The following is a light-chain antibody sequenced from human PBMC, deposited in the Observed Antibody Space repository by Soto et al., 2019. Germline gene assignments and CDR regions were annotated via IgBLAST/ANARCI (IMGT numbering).Light chain of an antibody. V-gene: IGKV1-27*01. CDR3: QNYNSAPWT. CDR1: QGITDY. CDR2: AAS. J-gene: IGKJ1*01. Sequence: DIQMTQSPSSLSASVGDRVTITCRASQGITDYLAWYQQKPGQVPNLLIYAASTLQSGVPSRISGSGSGTDFTLTITGLQPEDVATYYCQNYNSAPWTFGQGTKVEIK.